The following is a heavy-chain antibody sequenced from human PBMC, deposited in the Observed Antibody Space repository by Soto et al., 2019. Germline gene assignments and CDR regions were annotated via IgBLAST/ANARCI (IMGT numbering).Heavy chain of an antibody. J-gene: IGHJ6*02. V-gene: IGHV3-30*18. CDR3: PKEGSLEVHFWIGYYSHDYGMDV. CDR2: MSYDGSNK. D-gene: IGHD3-3*02. CDR1: DFTFSSDG. Sequence: GASLTLACAASDFTFSSDGMNWVSQAPGKGLEWVAVMSYDGSNKYYAGVVKGPFTICRENWKNTLYLQVNSLGAEATAVYYCPKEGSLEVHFWIGYYSHDYGMDVWRQGT.